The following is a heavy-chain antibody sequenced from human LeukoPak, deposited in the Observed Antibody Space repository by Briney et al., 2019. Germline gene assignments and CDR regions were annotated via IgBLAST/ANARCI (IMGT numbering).Heavy chain of an antibody. D-gene: IGHD2-2*01. Sequence: SETLSLTCAVYGGSFSGYYWSWIRQPPGKGLEWIGEINHSGSTNYNPSLKSRVTISVDTSKNQFSLKLSSVTAADTAVYYCARGDIVVVPAARGVYYYYGMDVWGQGITVTVSS. V-gene: IGHV4-34*01. CDR1: GGSFSGYY. CDR2: INHSGST. CDR3: ARGDIVVVPAARGVYYYYGMDV. J-gene: IGHJ6*02.